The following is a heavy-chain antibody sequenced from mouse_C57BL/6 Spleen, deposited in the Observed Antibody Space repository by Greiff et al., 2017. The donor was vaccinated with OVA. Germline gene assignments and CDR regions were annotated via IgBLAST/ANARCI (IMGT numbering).Heavy chain of an antibody. CDR1: GYTFTSYW. J-gene: IGHJ2*01. Sequence: VQLQQPGAELVRPGSSVKLSCKASGYTFTSYWMDWVKQRPGQGLEWIGNIYPSDSETHYNQKFKDKATLTVDKSSSTAYMQLSSLTSEDSAVYYCARYLRYYFDYWGQGTTLTVSS. CDR3: ARYLRYYFDY. V-gene: IGHV1-61*01. CDR2: IYPSDSET. D-gene: IGHD1-1*01.